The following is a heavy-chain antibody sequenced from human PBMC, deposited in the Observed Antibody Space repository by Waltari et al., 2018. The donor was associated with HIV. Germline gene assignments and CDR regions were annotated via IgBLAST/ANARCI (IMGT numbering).Heavy chain of an antibody. V-gene: IGHV1-18*01. Sequence: QVLLEQSGAEVKKPGASVNVSCKASGYTFTSYGISWVRQAPGQGLEWMGWISAYNGNTNYAQKLQGRGAMTTDASTSTAYMELRSLRSDDTAVYYCARDGGARYSSGYYPGDYWGQGTLVTVSS. D-gene: IGHD3-22*01. CDR1: GYTFTSYG. CDR2: ISAYNGNT. J-gene: IGHJ4*02. CDR3: ARDGGARYSSGYYPGDY.